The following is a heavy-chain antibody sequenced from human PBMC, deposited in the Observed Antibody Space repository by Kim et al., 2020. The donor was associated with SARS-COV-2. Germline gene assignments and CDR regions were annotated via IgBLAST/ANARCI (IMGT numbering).Heavy chain of an antibody. CDR2: T. D-gene: IGHD3-10*01. J-gene: IGHJ4*02. CDR3: AKDFDTYYHDY. V-gene: IGHV3-23*01. Sequence: TNYADSVKGRFTISRDNSKNTLYLQMNSLRAEDTAVYYCAKDFDTYYHDYWGQGTLVTVSS.